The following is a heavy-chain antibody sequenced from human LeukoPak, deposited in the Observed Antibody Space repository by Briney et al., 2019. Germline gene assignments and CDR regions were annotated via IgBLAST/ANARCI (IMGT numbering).Heavy chain of an antibody. J-gene: IGHJ5*02. D-gene: IGHD3-9*01. CDR2: IIPILGIA. V-gene: IGHV1-69*04. CDR1: GGTFSSYA. CDR3: ARETPDNNWFDP. Sequence: ASVKVSCKASGGTFSSYAISWVRQAPGQGLEWMGRIIPILGIANYAQKFQGRVTITADKSTSTAYMELSSLRSEDTAVYYCARETPDNNWFDPWGQGTLVTVSS.